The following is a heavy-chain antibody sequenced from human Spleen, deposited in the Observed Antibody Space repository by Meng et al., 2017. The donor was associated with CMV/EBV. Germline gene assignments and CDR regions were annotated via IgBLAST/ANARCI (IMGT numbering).Heavy chain of an antibody. Sequence: SGSTFTSYYRHWVRQAPGQGLEWMGIINPSGGSTSYAQKFQGRVTMTRDTSTSTVYMELSSLRSEDTAVYYCARRYCSSTSCYYFDYWGQGTLVTVSS. CDR2: INPSGGST. D-gene: IGHD2-2*01. CDR1: GSTFTSYY. J-gene: IGHJ4*02. CDR3: ARRYCSSTSCYYFDY. V-gene: IGHV1-46*01.